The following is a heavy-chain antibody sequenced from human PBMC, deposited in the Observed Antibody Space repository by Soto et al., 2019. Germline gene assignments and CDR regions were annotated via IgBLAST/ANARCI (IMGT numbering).Heavy chain of an antibody. CDR1: GVSISSLY. V-gene: IGHV4-59*11. Sequence: SSVTQSLTCTVSGVSISSLYWSWIRQNQGKGLEWIGYIYYSGSTNYNPSLKSRVTISVDTSKNQFSLKLSSVTAADTAVYYCARDSSVPYYYSVMDVWGQGTTVTVSS. CDR3: ARDSSVPYYYSVMDV. J-gene: IGHJ6*02. CDR2: IYYSGST. D-gene: IGHD6-25*01.